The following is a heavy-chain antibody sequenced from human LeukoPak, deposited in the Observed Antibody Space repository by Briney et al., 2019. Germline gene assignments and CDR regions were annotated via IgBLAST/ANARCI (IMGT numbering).Heavy chain of an antibody. D-gene: IGHD3-3*01. Sequence: PGGSLRLSCAASGFTFSSYGMHWVRQAPGKGLEWVAFIRYDGSNKYYADSVKGRFTISRDNSKNTLYLQMNSPRAEDTAVYYCAKEYHDLEHRYFDYWGQGTLVTVSS. V-gene: IGHV3-30*02. CDR2: IRYDGSNK. CDR3: AKEYHDLEHRYFDY. J-gene: IGHJ4*02. CDR1: GFTFSSYG.